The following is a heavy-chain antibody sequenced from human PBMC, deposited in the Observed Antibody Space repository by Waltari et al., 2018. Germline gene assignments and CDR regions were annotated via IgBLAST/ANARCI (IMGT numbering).Heavy chain of an antibody. CDR3: AKGNRRLELELLHGY. D-gene: IGHD1-7*01. CDR2: ISGSGGST. J-gene: IGHJ4*02. CDR1: GFNFSSYA. V-gene: IGHV3-23*04. Sequence: EVQLVESGGGLVQPGGSLRLSCAASGFNFSSYAMSWVSQAPGKGVEWVSAISGSGGSTYYADSVKGRFTISRDNSKNTLYLQMNSLRAEDTAVYYCAKGNRRLELELLHGYWGQGTLVTVSS.